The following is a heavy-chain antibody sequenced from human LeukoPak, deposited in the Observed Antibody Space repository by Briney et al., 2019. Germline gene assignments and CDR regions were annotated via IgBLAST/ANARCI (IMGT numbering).Heavy chain of an antibody. CDR2: IYYSGST. CDR1: GGSISSSSYY. D-gene: IGHD3-3*01. V-gene: IGHV4-39*01. CDR3: ARTYYDFWSGYYD. J-gene: IGHJ4*02. Sequence: SETLSLTCTVSGGSISSSSYYWGWLRQPPGKGLEWIGSIYYSGSTYYNPSLKSRVTISVDTSKNQFSLKLSSVTAADTAVYYCARTYYDFWSGYYDWGQGTLVTVSS.